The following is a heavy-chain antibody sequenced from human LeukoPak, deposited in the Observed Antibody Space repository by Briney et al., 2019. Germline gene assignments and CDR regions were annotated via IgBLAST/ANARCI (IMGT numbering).Heavy chain of an antibody. V-gene: IGHV2-5*02. J-gene: IGHJ4*02. CDR3: ATLGSYHTEFDY. D-gene: IGHD2-15*01. CDR2: IHWDDDK. Sequence: KESGPTLVKPTQTLTLTCTFPGFSLNTGGLGVGWIRQPPGKALEWLALIHWDDDKRYSPSLKSRLTITKDTSKNLVVLTMTNMDPLDTATYYCATLGSYHTEFDYLGQGTLVTVSS. CDR1: GFSLNTGGLG.